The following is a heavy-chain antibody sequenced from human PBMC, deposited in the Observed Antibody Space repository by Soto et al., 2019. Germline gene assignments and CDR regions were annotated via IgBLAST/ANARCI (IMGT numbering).Heavy chain of an antibody. J-gene: IGHJ6*03. D-gene: IGHD2-2*01. V-gene: IGHV4-34*01. CDR3: ASRGVGVVPAAMNYYMDV. CDR2: INHSGST. Sequence: SETLSLTCAVYGGSFSGYYWSWIRQPPGKGLEWIGEINHSGSTNYNPSLKSRVTISVDTSKNQFSLKLSSVTAADTAVYYCASRGVGVVPAAMNYYMDVWGKGTTVTVSS. CDR1: GGSFSGYY.